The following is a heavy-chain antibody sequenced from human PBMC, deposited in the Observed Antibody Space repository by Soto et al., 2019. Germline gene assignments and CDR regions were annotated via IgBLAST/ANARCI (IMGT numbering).Heavy chain of an antibody. CDR3: AIMVAAVAHPNGAFDI. V-gene: IGHV4-59*08. CDR2: IYYSGST. D-gene: IGHD2-15*01. J-gene: IGHJ3*02. CDR1: GGSISSYY. Sequence: SETLSITCTVSGGSISSYYWSWIRQPPGKGLEWIGYIYYSGSTNYNPSLKSRVTISVDTSKNQFSLKLSSVTAADTAVYYCAIMVAAVAHPNGAFDIWCQGTMGTGSS.